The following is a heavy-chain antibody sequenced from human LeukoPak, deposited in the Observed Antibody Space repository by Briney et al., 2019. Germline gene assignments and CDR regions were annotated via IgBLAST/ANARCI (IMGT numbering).Heavy chain of an antibody. D-gene: IGHD3-16*01. V-gene: IGHV3-21*01. Sequence: GGSLRLSCAASGFTFSSYSMNWVRQAPGKGLEWVSSISSSSSYIYYADSVKGRFTISRDNAKNSLYLQMNSLRAEDTAVYYCAREIAMITFGGVVAFDIWGQGTMVTVSS. CDR2: ISSSSSYI. CDR3: AREIAMITFGGVVAFDI. J-gene: IGHJ3*02. CDR1: GFTFSSYS.